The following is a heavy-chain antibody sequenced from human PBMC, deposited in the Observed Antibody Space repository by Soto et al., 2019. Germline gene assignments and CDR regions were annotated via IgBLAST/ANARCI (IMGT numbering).Heavy chain of an antibody. V-gene: IGHV3-7*03. CDR3: ERDRAYSSFDY. Sequence: PGGSLRLSCAVSGFSFSSAWMTWIRQAPGKGLERVAIMNEDGSERYYVDSVKGRFTISRDNAKNALFLQMNSLRVEDTAVYFCERDRAYSSFDYWGQGSLVTVSS. D-gene: IGHD4-4*01. CDR1: GFSFSSAW. J-gene: IGHJ4*02. CDR2: MNEDGSER.